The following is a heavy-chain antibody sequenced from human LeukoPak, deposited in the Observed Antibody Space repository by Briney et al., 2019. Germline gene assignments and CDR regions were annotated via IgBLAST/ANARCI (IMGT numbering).Heavy chain of an antibody. CDR1: GFTFSSYN. CDR3: ARDRLLEDRDYHYYYYMDV. D-gene: IGHD1-1*01. Sequence: GGSLRLSCAASGFTFSSYNMNWVRQAPGKGLEWVSSISSSSSYIYYADSVKGRFTISRDNAKNSLSLQMNSLRAEDTAVYYCARDRLLEDRDYHYYYYMDVWGIGTAVTVSS. V-gene: IGHV3-21*01. J-gene: IGHJ6*03. CDR2: ISSSSSYI.